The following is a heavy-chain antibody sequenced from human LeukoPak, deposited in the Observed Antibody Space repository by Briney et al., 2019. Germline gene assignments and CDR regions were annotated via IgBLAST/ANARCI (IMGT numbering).Heavy chain of an antibody. CDR3: ARGGPFDC. CDR2: IYYSGST. CDR1: GGSISGSISNYY. D-gene: IGHD3-10*01. Sequence: SETLSLTCTVSGGSISGSISNYYWRWLRQPPGQGLEWIGYIYYSGSTNYNPSLKSRVTISVDTSKNHFSLKLSSVTAADTAVYYCARGGPFDCWGQGTLVTVSS. J-gene: IGHJ4*02. V-gene: IGHV4-61*03.